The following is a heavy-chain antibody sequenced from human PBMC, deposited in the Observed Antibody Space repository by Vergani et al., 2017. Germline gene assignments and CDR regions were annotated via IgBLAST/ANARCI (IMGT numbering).Heavy chain of an antibody. J-gene: IGHJ4*02. CDR2: ISGNNDDV. V-gene: IGHV3-21*04. Sequence: EVQVVESGGGLVQPGGSLRLSCVASGFTFSHYSMNWVRQAPGKGLEWVSSISGNNDDVYYADSVKGRFTISRDNSKNTLHLQMNSLRADDTAVYYCTKGSRGYTGYFFDYWGQGTLATVSS. CDR1: GFTFSHYS. D-gene: IGHD5-12*01. CDR3: TKGSRGYTGYFFDY.